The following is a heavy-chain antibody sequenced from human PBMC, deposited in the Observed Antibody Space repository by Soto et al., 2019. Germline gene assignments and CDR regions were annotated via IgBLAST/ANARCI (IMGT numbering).Heavy chain of an antibody. Sequence: ASVKVSCKASGYTFPSYGISWVRQAPGQGLEWMGWISAYNGNTNYAQKLQGRVTMTTDTSTSTAYMELRSLRSDDTAVYYCAREVYNWNPEPRYYYYYGMDVWGQGTTVTVSS. CDR3: AREVYNWNPEPRYYYYYGMDV. V-gene: IGHV1-18*01. CDR2: ISAYNGNT. J-gene: IGHJ6*02. CDR1: GYTFPSYG. D-gene: IGHD1-20*01.